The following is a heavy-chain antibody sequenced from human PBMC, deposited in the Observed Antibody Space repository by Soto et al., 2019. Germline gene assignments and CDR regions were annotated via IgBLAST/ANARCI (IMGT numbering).Heavy chain of an antibody. Sequence: GGSLRLSCAASGFTFSSYAMSWVRQAPGKGLEWVSAISGSGGSTYYADSVKGRFTISRDNSKNTLYLQMNSLRAEDTAVYYCAKDLSRRVHSSGWRGVAFDIWGQGTMVTVSS. CDR2: ISGSGGST. CDR1: GFTFSSYA. D-gene: IGHD6-19*01. J-gene: IGHJ3*02. V-gene: IGHV3-23*01. CDR3: AKDLSRRVHSSGWRGVAFDI.